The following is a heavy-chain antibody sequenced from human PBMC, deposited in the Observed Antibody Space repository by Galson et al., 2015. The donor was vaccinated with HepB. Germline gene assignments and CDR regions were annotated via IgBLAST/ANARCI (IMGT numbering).Heavy chain of an antibody. CDR3: ARHCSSTSCYRTFDY. D-gene: IGHD2-2*01. J-gene: IGHJ4*02. Sequence: SVKVSCKASGYTFTSYGISWVRQAPGQGLEWMGWISAYNGNTNYAQKLQGRVTMTTDTSTSTAYMELRSLRSDDTAVYYCARHCSSTSCYRTFDYWGQGTLVTVSS. CDR1: GYTFTSYG. V-gene: IGHV1-18*01. CDR2: ISAYNGNT.